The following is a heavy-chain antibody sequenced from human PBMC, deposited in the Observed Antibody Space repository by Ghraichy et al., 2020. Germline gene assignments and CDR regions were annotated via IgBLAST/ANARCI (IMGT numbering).Heavy chain of an antibody. D-gene: IGHD6-19*01. CDR3: ARIQSSGWDSRGFDP. Sequence: SGPTLVKPTQTLTLTCTFSGFSLSTSGMCVSWIRQPPGKALEWLALIDWDDDKYYSTSLKTRLTISKDTSKNQVVLTMTNMDPVDTATYYCARIQSSGWDSRGFDPWGQGTLVTVSS. J-gene: IGHJ5*02. CDR1: GFSLSTSGMC. V-gene: IGHV2-70*01. CDR2: IDWDDDK.